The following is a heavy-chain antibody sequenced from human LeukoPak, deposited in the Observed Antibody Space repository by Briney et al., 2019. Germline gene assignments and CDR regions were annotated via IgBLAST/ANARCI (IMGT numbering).Heavy chain of an antibody. CDR2: ISSSSSYI. D-gene: IGHD2-2*02. Sequence: GGSLRLSCAASGFTFSSHSMNWVRQAPGKGLEWVSSISSSSSYIYYADSVKGRFTISRDNAKNSLYLQMSSLRAEDTAVYYCARDLVVVPAAIIFDYWGQGTLVTVSS. J-gene: IGHJ4*02. CDR3: ARDLVVVPAAIIFDY. CDR1: GFTFSSHS. V-gene: IGHV3-21*01.